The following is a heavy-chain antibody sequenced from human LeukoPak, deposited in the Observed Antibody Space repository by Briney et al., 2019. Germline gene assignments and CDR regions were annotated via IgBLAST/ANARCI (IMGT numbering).Heavy chain of an antibody. Sequence: PGGSLRLSCAASGFTFSRYSMNWVRQAPGKGLEWVSSISSSSSYIYYADSVKGRFTISRDNAKNSLYLQMNSLRAEDTAVYYCARDRAMVRGVHMDVWGKGTTVTISS. CDR1: GFTFSRYS. CDR3: ARDRAMVRGVHMDV. V-gene: IGHV3-21*01. J-gene: IGHJ6*03. CDR2: ISSSSSYI. D-gene: IGHD3-10*01.